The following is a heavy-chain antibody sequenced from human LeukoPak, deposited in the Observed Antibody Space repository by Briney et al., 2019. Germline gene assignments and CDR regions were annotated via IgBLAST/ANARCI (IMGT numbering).Heavy chain of an antibody. CDR2: IYYSGST. D-gene: IGHD3-9*01. CDR1: GGSISSYY. V-gene: IGHV4-59*01. J-gene: IGHJ3*02. Sequence: PSETLSLTCTVSGGSISSYYWSWIRQPPGKGLEWIGYIYYSGSTNYNPSLKSRVTIAIDTSKNQFSLKLSSVTAADTAVYYCAREGERGYDILTGYYDAFDIWGQGTMVTVSS. CDR3: AREGERGYDILTGYYDAFDI.